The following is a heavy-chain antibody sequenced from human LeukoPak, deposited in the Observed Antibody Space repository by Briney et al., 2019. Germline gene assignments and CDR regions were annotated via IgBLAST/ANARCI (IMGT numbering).Heavy chain of an antibody. CDR2: IYSGGST. Sequence: GGSLRLSCAASGFTVSSNYMSWVRQAPGKGLEWVSVIYSGGSTYYADSVKGRFTISRDNSKNTVYLQMKSLRAEDTAVYYCARDRDNDFWSGYYNYFDNWGQGTLVTVSS. V-gene: IGHV3-53*01. CDR1: GFTVSSNY. D-gene: IGHD3-3*01. CDR3: ARDRDNDFWSGYYNYFDN. J-gene: IGHJ4*02.